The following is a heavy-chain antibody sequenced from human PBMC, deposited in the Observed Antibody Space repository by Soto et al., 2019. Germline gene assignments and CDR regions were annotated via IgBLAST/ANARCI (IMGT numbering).Heavy chain of an antibody. J-gene: IGHJ4*02. CDR2: IYYSGIT. CDR1: GGSISSYY. V-gene: IGHV4-59*08. Sequence: PSATLSLTCTVSGGSISSYYWSWIRQPPGKGLEWIGYIYYSGITNYNPSLKSRFTISVDTSKNQFSLKLSSVTAADTAVYYCARQYGDSYFDYWGQGTLVTVSS. D-gene: IGHD4-17*01. CDR3: ARQYGDSYFDY.